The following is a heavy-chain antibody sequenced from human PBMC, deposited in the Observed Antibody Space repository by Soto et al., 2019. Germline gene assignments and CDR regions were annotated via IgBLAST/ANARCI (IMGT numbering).Heavy chain of an antibody. CDR1: GFTFSSYW. J-gene: IGHJ3*02. D-gene: IGHD3-16*02. Sequence: GGSLRLSCAASGFTFSSYWMHWVRQAPGKGLVWVSRINSDGSSTSYADSVKGRFTISRDNAKNTLYLQMNSLRAEDTAVYYCARVPRLYPLGAFDIWGQGTMVTVSS. V-gene: IGHV3-74*01. CDR3: ARVPRLYPLGAFDI. CDR2: INSDGSST.